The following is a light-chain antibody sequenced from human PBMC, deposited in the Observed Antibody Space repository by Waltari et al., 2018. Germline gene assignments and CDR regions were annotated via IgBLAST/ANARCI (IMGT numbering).Light chain of an antibody. CDR3: QQSYTSPWT. V-gene: IGKV1-39*01. CDR2: ATS. Sequence: IKMTQSPSSPSAYVGDRVTITCRASQSISTYLNWYQQIPGNAPKLLIYATSNLQSGVPSRFSGSGSGKHFTLTISSLQPEDFSIYYCQQSYTSPWTFGQGTRVEIK. J-gene: IGKJ1*01. CDR1: QSISTY.